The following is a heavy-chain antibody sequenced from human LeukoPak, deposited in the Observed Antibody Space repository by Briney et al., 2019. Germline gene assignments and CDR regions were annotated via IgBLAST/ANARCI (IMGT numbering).Heavy chain of an antibody. Sequence: GGSLRLSCAASGFTFSSYAMSWVRQAPGKGLEWVSGISGSGGSTYYADSVKGRFTISRDNSKNTLYLQMSSLRAEDTAVYYCAKSRAVAGTVWFDPWGQGTLVTVSS. V-gene: IGHV3-23*01. CDR2: ISGSGGST. CDR1: GFTFSSYA. CDR3: AKSRAVAGTVWFDP. D-gene: IGHD6-19*01. J-gene: IGHJ5*02.